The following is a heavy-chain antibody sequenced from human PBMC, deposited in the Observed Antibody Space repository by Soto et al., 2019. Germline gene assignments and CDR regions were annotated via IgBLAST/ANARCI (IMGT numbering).Heavy chain of an antibody. Sequence: QVQLEVSGGGVVQPGRSIRLSCAGFRFSFSDYGMHWVRQGRGKGLEGLAVISRYGSQKYYAESVKGRFSISRDNYVNTPYLKLNTLRVDDTAIYYCVQGRSGGVVSLRYFDVWAQVALVTVSS. CDR3: VQGRSGGVVSLRYFDV. CDR2: ISRYGSQK. CDR1: RFSFSDYG. V-gene: IGHV3-30*18. J-gene: IGHJ4*02. D-gene: IGHD6-25*01.